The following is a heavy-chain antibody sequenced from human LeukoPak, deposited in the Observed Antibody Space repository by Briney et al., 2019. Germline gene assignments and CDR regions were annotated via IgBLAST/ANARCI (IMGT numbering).Heavy chain of an antibody. CDR1: GFTFRNYA. V-gene: IGHV3-23*01. CDR3: AKVRMITMIAYDAFDI. Sequence: GGSLRLSCAASGFTFRNYAMSWVRQAQGKGLEWVSAISGSGVSTYYADSVKGLFIISRDNSKNMLYLQMKSLRAEDTAVYYCAKVRMITMIAYDAFDIWGQGTMVTVSS. D-gene: IGHD3-22*01. J-gene: IGHJ3*02. CDR2: ISGSGVST.